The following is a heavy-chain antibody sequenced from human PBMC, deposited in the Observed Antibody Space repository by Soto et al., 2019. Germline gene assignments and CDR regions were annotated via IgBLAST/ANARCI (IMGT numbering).Heavy chain of an antibody. Sequence: GWSLRLACASSVFTFENFGMRWVRQAPGKGLEWISSISGSGFKKYYADSVKGRFTISRDNSKSTVYLELNNLSAEDTAVYHCAKNQGVELVPLATVDWFDPWGQGSVVTVSS. J-gene: IGHJ5*02. CDR1: VFTFENFG. V-gene: IGHV3-23*01. D-gene: IGHD1-26*01. CDR3: AKNQGVELVPLATVDWFDP. CDR2: ISGSGFKK.